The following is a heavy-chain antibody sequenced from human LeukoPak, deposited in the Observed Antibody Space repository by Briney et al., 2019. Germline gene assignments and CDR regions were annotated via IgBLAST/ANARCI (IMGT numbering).Heavy chain of an antibody. CDR1: GGSFSGYY. J-gene: IGHJ4*02. CDR3: ARECSGGSCLDY. CDR2: INHSGST. Sequence: PSETLSLTCAVYGGSFSGYYWSWIRQPPGKGLEWIGGINHSGSTNYNPSLKSRVTISVDTSKNQFSLKLSSVTAADTAVYYCARECSGGSCLDYWGQGTLVTVSS. V-gene: IGHV4-34*01. D-gene: IGHD2-15*01.